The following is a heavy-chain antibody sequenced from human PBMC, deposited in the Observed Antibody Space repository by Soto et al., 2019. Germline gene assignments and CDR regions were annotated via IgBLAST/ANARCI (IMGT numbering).Heavy chain of an antibody. CDR1: GFTFSSYW. Sequence: EVQLVESGGGPVQPGGSLRLSCAVSGFTFSSYWMHWVRQAPGKGLVWVSRITNDGSNTSYADSVKGRFTISRDNAKSTLYLQMNSLRAAGTAVYYGARGWGHWGQGTLVTVSS. CDR2: ITNDGSNT. V-gene: IGHV3-74*01. J-gene: IGHJ4*02. D-gene: IGHD3-16*01. CDR3: ARGWGH.